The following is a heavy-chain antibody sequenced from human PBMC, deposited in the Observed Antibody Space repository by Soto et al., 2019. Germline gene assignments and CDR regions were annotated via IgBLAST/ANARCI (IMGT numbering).Heavy chain of an antibody. D-gene: IGHD3-10*01. CDR1: GYSFTTYW. CDR3: VRVKDKLLWPNWFDP. V-gene: IGHV5-51*01. CDR2: IYPDDSDT. Sequence: GESLKISCKGSGYSFTTYWIGWVRQVPGKGLEWMGIIYPDDSDTKYGSSFQGQVTISADKSINTAYLQWSSLKASDTAMYYCVRVKDKLLWPNWFDPWGQGTLVTVSS. J-gene: IGHJ5*02.